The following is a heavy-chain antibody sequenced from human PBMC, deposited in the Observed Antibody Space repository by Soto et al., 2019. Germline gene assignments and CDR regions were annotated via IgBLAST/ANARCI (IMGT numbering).Heavy chain of an antibody. CDR3: ARVGPYYDILTGYAPFDP. V-gene: IGHV1-69*02. Sequence: SVKVSCKASGGTFSSYTISWVRQAPGQGLEWMGRIIPILGIANYAQKFQGRVTITADKSTSTAYMELSSLRSEDTAVYYCARVGPYYDILTGYAPFDPWGQGTLVTVSS. D-gene: IGHD3-9*01. J-gene: IGHJ5*02. CDR2: IIPILGIA. CDR1: GGTFSSYT.